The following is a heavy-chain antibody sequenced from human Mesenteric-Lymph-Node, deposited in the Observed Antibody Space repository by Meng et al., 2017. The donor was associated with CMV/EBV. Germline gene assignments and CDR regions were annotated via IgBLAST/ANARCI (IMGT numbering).Heavy chain of an antibody. Sequence: GESLKISCAASGFPFSSYSMNWVRQAPGKGLEWVTSISSRNTYTHYADSVKGRFTISRDNTKDSLDLRMNSLRAEDTAVYFCARAREGNLFGMDVWGQGTTVTVSS. J-gene: IGHJ6*02. CDR3: ARAREGNLFGMDV. CDR1: GFPFSSYS. CDR2: ISSRNTYT. V-gene: IGHV3-21*01.